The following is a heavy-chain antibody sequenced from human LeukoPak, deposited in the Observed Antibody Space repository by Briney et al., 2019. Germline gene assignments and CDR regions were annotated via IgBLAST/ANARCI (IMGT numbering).Heavy chain of an antibody. CDR1: GFTFDDYG. CDR3: ARVNIEAVAGKNYYYYMDV. V-gene: IGHV3-20*04. CDR2: INWNGGST. D-gene: IGHD6-19*01. Sequence: GGSLRLSCAASGFTFDDYGMSWVRQAPGKRLEWVSGINWNGGSTGYADSVKGRFTISRDNAKNSLYLQMNSLRAEDTALYYCARVNIEAVAGKNYYYYMDVWGKGTTVTVSS. J-gene: IGHJ6*03.